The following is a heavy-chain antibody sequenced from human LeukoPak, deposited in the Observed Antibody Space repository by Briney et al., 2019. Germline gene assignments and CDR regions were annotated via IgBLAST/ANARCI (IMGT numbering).Heavy chain of an antibody. CDR3: TRLSDYYDSSGYFPVDY. CDR2: ISGSGDNT. V-gene: IGHV3-23*01. D-gene: IGHD3-22*01. Sequence: GGSLRLSCAASGFTFSSYAMNWVRQAPGKGLEWISSISGSGDNTYYADSVKGRFTISRDNSKNTLYLQMNSLRAEDTAVYYCTRLSDYYDSSGYFPVDYWGQGTLVTVSS. CDR1: GFTFSSYA. J-gene: IGHJ4*02.